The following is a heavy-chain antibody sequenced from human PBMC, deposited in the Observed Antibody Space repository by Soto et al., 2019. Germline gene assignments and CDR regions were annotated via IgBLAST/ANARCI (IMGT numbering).Heavy chain of an antibody. Sequence: QVQLQESGPGLVKPSQTLSLTCTVSGGSISSGGYYWSWIRQHPGKGLEWIGYIYYSGSTYYNPSLKSRVTISVDTSKNQFSLKLSSVTAADTAVYYCARITFSRDDYVWGSYRNTGAFDIWGQGTMVTVSS. D-gene: IGHD3-16*02. J-gene: IGHJ3*02. CDR2: IYYSGST. CDR3: ARITFSRDDYVWGSYRNTGAFDI. CDR1: GGSISSGGYY. V-gene: IGHV4-31*03.